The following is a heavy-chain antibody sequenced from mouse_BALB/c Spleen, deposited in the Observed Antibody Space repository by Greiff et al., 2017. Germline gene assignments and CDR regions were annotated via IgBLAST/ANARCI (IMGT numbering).Heavy chain of an antibody. J-gene: IGHJ4*01. Sequence: EVKLMESGGGLVQPGGSRKLSCAASGFTFSSFGMHWVRQAPEKGLEWVAYISSGSSTIYYADTVKGRFTISRDNPKNTLFLQMTSLRSEDTAMYYCARWDDSYYYAMDYWGQGTSVTVSS. V-gene: IGHV5-17*02. CDR3: ARWDDSYYYAMDY. CDR1: GFTFSSFG. D-gene: IGHD4-1*01. CDR2: ISSGSSTI.